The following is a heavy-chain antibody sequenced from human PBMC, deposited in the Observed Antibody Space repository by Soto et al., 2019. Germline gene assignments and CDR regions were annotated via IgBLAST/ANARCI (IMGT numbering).Heavy chain of an antibody. Sequence: GGSLRLSCAASGFTFSNAWMSWVRQAPGKGLEWVSAISGSVGSTYYADSVKGRFTISRDNSKNTLYLQMNSLRAEDTAVYYCARPPGQQLWHYYYGMDVWGQGTTVTVSS. CDR1: GFTFSNAW. D-gene: IGHD6-13*01. CDR3: ARPPGQQLWHYYYGMDV. J-gene: IGHJ6*02. V-gene: IGHV3-23*01. CDR2: ISGSVGST.